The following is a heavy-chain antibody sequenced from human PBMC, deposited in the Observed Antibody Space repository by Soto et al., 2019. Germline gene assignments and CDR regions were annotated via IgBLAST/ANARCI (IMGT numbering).Heavy chain of an antibody. D-gene: IGHD3-10*01. CDR1: GGSISSYY. CDR3: ARVQGPPMVRGYYYMDV. Sequence: SETLSLTCTVSGGSISSYYWSWIRQPPGKGLEWIGYIYYSGSTNYNPSLKSRVTISVDTSKNQFSLKLSSVTAADTAVYYCARVQGPPMVRGYYYMDVCGKGTTVTVSS. J-gene: IGHJ6*03. CDR2: IYYSGST. V-gene: IGHV4-59*01.